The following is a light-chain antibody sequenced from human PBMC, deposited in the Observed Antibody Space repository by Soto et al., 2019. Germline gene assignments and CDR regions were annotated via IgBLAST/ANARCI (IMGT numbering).Light chain of an antibody. CDR1: ETVATN. J-gene: IGKJ4*01. V-gene: IGKV3-15*01. CDR2: GAS. Sequence: EVVMTQSPATLSVSPGERATLSCRASETVATNLAWYQQKPGQAPRLLISGASTRAAGISDRFRGSGSGTEFTLTISSLRSEDSAIYYCQQYAYRPPLTFGGGTKVDIK. CDR3: QQYAYRPPLT.